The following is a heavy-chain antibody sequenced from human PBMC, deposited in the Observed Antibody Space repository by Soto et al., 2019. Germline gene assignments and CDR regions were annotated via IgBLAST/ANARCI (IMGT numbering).Heavy chain of an antibody. CDR1: GFTFSSYA. D-gene: IGHD3-3*01. CDR3: AKGGLGFWSGYLAASWFDP. V-gene: IGHV3-23*01. CDR2: ISGSGGST. Sequence: GGSLRLSCAASGFTFSSYAMSWVRQAPGKGLEWVSAISGSGGSTYYADSVKGRFTISRDNSKNTLYLQMNSLRAEDTAVYYCAKGGLGFWSGYLAASWFDPWGQGTLVTVSS. J-gene: IGHJ5*02.